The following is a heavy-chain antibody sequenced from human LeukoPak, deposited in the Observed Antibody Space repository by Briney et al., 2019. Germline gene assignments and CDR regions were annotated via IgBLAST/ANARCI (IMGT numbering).Heavy chain of an antibody. CDR2: FSYSGST. CDR3: ARMYSGTSYYFDF. CDR1: GVSISDYH. J-gene: IGHJ4*02. V-gene: IGHV4-59*01. D-gene: IGHD1-26*01. Sequence: PSETLSLTCSVSGVSISDYHWIWIRQPPAKGLEWMGYFSYSGSTRYNPSLESRVTMSVDTSKNQFSLRLISVAAADTAVYYCARMYSGTSYYFDFWGQGTLVTVSS.